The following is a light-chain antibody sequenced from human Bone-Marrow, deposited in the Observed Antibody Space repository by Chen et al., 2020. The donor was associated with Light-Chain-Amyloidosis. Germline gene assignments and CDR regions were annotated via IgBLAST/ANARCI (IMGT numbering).Light chain of an antibody. CDR2: DVS. J-gene: IGLJ3*02. CDR1: SSDVGGYNY. Sequence: QSALTQPASVSGSPGQSITISCTRTSSDVGGYNYVSWYQQHPGKAPKLMIFDVSNRPSGVSSRFSGSKSGNTASLTISGLQAEDEADYYCSSYTSSSRWVFGGGTKLTVL. CDR3: SSYTSSSRWV. V-gene: IGLV2-14*01.